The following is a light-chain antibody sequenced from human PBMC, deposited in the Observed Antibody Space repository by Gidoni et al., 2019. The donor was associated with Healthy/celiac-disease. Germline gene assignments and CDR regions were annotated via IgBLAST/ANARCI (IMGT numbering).Light chain of an antibody. Sequence: QSALTQPASVSGSPGQSITISCTGTSSDVGSYNLVSWYQQRPGKAPKLMIYEVSKRPAGVSNRFSGSKSGTTASLTISGLQAEDEADYYCCSYAGSDVVFGGGTKLTVL. J-gene: IGLJ2*01. V-gene: IGLV2-23*02. CDR1: SSDVGSYNL. CDR3: CSYAGSDVV. CDR2: EVS.